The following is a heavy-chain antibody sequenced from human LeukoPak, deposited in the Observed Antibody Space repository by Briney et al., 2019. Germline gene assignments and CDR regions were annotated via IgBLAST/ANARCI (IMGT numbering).Heavy chain of an antibody. CDR3: ARDSLGTYYYDSSGYYYGAFDI. CDR2: ISYDGSNK. V-gene: IGHV3-30-3*01. D-gene: IGHD3-22*01. CDR1: GFTFSSYV. Sequence: GGSLRLSCAASGFTFSSYVIHWVRQAPGKGLEWVAVISYDGSNKYYADSVKGRFTISRDNSKNTLYLQMNSLRAEDTAVYYCARDSLGTYYYDSSGYYYGAFDIWGQGTMVTVSS. J-gene: IGHJ3*02.